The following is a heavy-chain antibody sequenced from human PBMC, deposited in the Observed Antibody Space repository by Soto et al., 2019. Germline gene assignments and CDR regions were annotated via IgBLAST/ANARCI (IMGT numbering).Heavy chain of an antibody. CDR2: IYYSGST. D-gene: IGHD3-3*01. Sequence: SDTLSLTCTVPGGSISSYYWSWIRKPSGKGLEWIGYIYYSGSTNYNPSLKSRVTISVDTSKNQFSLKLSSVTAADTAVYYCARRVTIFGVARDYFDYWGQGTLVTVS. J-gene: IGHJ4*02. V-gene: IGHV4-59*01. CDR3: ARRVTIFGVARDYFDY. CDR1: GGSISSYY.